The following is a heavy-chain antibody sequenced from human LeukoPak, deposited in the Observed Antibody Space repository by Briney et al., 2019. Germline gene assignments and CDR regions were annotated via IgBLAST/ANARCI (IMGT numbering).Heavy chain of an antibody. D-gene: IGHD5-24*01. CDR3: ARGGRWLQLARPFDY. CDR1: GGSFSGYY. V-gene: IGHV4-34*01. CDR2: INHSGST. Sequence: PSETLSLTCAVYGGSFSGYYWSWIRQPPGKGLEWIGEINHSGSTNYNPSLKSRVTISVDTSKNQFSLKLSSVTAADTAVYYCARGGRWLQLARPFDYWGQGTLVTVSS. J-gene: IGHJ4*02.